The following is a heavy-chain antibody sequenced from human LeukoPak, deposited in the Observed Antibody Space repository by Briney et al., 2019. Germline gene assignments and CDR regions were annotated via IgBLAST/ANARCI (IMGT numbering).Heavy chain of an antibody. J-gene: IGHJ6*02. CDR2: IYSSGST. CDR1: GGSINRSISH. CDR3: ARLSRGAFFYYGLDV. Sequence: SETLSLTYTVSGGSINRSISHWAWIRQPPGKGLEWIGTIYSSGSTHYNPSLKSRVTISVDTSKKQFSLKLTSVTVADTAVYYCARLSRGAFFYYGLDVWGQGTTVTVS. V-gene: IGHV4-39*01.